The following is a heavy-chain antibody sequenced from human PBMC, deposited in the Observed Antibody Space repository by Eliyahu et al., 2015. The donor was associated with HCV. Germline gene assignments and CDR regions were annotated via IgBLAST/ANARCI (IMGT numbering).Heavy chain of an antibody. D-gene: IGHD4/OR15-4a*01. CDR3: AREPTDYGGGDY. Sequence: QVQLVESGGGVVQPGRSLRLSCAASGFTFSSYGMHWVRQAPGKGLEWVAVIWYDGSNKYYADSVKGRFTISRDNSKNTLYLQMNSLRAEDTAVYYCAREPTDYGGGDYWGQGTLVTVSS. J-gene: IGHJ4*02. CDR1: GFTFSSYG. V-gene: IGHV3-33*01. CDR2: IWYDGSNK.